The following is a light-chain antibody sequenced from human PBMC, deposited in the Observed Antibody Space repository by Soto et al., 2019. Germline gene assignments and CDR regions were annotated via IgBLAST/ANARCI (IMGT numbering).Light chain of an antibody. CDR2: DVS. V-gene: IGLV2-14*01. CDR1: RRDVGAYNY. Sequence: QSVLTQPASVSGSPGQSITISCTGARRDVGAYNYVSWYQQHPGKAPKLMIYDVSSRPSGVSNRFSGSKSGNTASLTISGLQAEDEADYYCSSYTSSITYVFGTGTRSPS. J-gene: IGLJ1*01. CDR3: SSYTSSITYV.